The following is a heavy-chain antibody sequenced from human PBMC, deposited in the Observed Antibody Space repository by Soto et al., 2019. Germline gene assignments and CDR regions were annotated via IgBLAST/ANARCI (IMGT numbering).Heavy chain of an antibody. CDR2: IYKSATT. V-gene: IGHV4-30-4*01. CDR1: GDSISNLDYF. D-gene: IGHD7-27*01. CDR3: ARRRYCLTGRCFPNWFDS. J-gene: IGHJ5*01. Sequence: PSETLSLTCSVSGDSISNLDYFWAWIRQPPGQALEYIGYIYKSATTHYNPSFESRVAISVDTSKSQFSLNVTSVTAADTAVYFCARRRYCLTGRCFPNWFDSWGQGALVTVSS.